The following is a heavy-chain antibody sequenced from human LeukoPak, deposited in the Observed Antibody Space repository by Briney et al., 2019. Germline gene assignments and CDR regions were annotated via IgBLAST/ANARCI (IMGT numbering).Heavy chain of an antibody. CDR2: IRSKAYGGTT. CDR1: GFTFSDYA. J-gene: IGHJ4*02. CDR3: TRALLRYCGLQYNY. Sequence: GRSLRLSCTASGFTFSDYAMSWVRQAPGKGLEWVGFIRSKAYGGTTEYAASVKGRFTISRDDSKSIAYLQMNSLKTEDTAVYCCTRALLRYCGLQYNYWGERTLVTVSS. V-gene: IGHV3-49*04. D-gene: IGHD3-9*01.